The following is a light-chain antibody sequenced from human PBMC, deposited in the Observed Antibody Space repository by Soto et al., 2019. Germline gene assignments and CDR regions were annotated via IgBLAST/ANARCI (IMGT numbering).Light chain of an antibody. CDR3: QQYYSTPFT. CDR2: WAS. V-gene: IGKV4-1*01. J-gene: IGKJ3*01. Sequence: DIVMTQSPDSLAVSLGERATINCKSSQSVLFSTYSQEYLAWYQQKPGQPPKLLIYWASSRESGVPDRFSGSGSGTDFTLTISSLQAEDVAVYYCQQYYSTPFTFCPGTKVEIK. CDR1: QSVLFSTYSQEY.